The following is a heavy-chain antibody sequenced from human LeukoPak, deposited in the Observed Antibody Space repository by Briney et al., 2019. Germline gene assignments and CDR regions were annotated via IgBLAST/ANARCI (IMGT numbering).Heavy chain of an antibody. CDR3: ARVLTVTSYNWFDP. CDR2: IIPIFGTA. D-gene: IGHD4-17*01. V-gene: IGHV1-69*13. Sequence: RASVKVSCKASRGTFSSYAISWVRQAPGQGLEWMGGIIPIFGTANYAQKFQGRVTITADESTSTAYMELSSLRSEDTAVYYCARVLTVTSYNWFDPWGQGTLVTVSS. CDR1: RGTFSSYA. J-gene: IGHJ5*02.